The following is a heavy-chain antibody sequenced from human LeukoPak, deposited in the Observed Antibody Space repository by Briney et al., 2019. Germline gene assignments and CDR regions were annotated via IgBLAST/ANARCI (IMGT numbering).Heavy chain of an antibody. Sequence: SETLSLTSTVSGGSISSYYWSWIRQSPGKGLEWIGYIYYSGSTIYNPSLKSRVIISVDTSQNQFSLNLTSVTAADTAVYYCARPSDFAAYGPFDYWGQGTLVTVSS. V-gene: IGHV4-59*08. CDR2: IYYSGST. CDR3: ARPSDFAAYGPFDY. D-gene: IGHD4-17*01. CDR1: GGSISSYY. J-gene: IGHJ4*02.